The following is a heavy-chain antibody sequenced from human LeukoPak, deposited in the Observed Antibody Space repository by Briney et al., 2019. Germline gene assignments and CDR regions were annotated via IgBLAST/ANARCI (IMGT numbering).Heavy chain of an antibody. V-gene: IGHV4-39*07. CDR3: AREGIAATGTSFDY. D-gene: IGHD6-13*01. J-gene: IGHJ4*02. CDR2: IYYSGST. Sequence: SETLSLTCTVSGGSISSSSYYWGWIRQPPGKGLEWIGSIYYSGSTYYNPSLKSRVTISVDTSKNQFSLRVSSVTAADTAVYYCAREGIAATGTSFDYWGQGTLVTVSS. CDR1: GGSISSSSYY.